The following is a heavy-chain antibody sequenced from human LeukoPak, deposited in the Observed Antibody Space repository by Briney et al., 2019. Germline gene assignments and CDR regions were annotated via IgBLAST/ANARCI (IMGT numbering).Heavy chain of an antibody. J-gene: IGHJ4*02. CDR2: IYTSGNT. CDR3: ARASRGENTYGPLPY. CDR1: GVSISGCY. D-gene: IGHD5-18*01. Sequence: PSETLSLTCTVSGVSISGCYWSWIRQPAGKGLEWIGRIYTSGNTNYNPSLRSRVIISLDTSKNQYSLNLSSVTTADTAVYYCARASRGENTYGPLPYWGQGTLVTVSP. V-gene: IGHV4-4*07.